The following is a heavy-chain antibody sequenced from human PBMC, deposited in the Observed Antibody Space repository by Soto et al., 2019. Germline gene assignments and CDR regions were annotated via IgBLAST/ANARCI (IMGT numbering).Heavy chain of an antibody. V-gene: IGHV3-30-3*01. J-gene: IGHJ4*02. CDR1: GFSFSISP. D-gene: IGHD7-27*01. Sequence: GGSLRLSCAASGFSFSISPMHWVRQAPGKGPEWVALTSYDGTNKFYADSVKGRFTISRDNSKSTLYLQVDSLRPEDAAVYYCARDPKTSGGQHWAFNYFDSWGQGTLVTVSS. CDR2: TSYDGTNK. CDR3: ARDPKTSGGQHWAFNYFDS.